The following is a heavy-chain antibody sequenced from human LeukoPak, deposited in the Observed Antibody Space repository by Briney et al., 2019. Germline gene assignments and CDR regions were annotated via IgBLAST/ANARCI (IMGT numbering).Heavy chain of an antibody. V-gene: IGHV4-38-2*02. CDR3: ASLGYCGGDCYSFDY. J-gene: IGHJ4*02. CDR1: GYSISSGYY. Sequence: SETLSLTCTVSGYSISSGYYWGWIRQPPGKGLEWIGSIYHSGSAYYNPSLKSRVTMSVDTSKNQFSLKLSSVTAADTAVYYCASLGYCGGDCYSFDYWGQGTLVTVSS. D-gene: IGHD2-21*02. CDR2: IYHSGSA.